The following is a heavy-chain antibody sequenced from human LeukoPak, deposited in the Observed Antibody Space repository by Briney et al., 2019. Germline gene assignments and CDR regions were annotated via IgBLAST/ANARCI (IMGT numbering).Heavy chain of an antibody. Sequence: PGGSLRLSCAASGFTFDDYPMHWVRQVPGKGLEWVSLISGDGGTTYYADSFKGRFTISRDNSKNSLFLQMNSLRTEDTALYDCAKDYYWGQGTLVTVSS. CDR3: AKDYY. V-gene: IGHV3-43*02. J-gene: IGHJ4*02. CDR1: GFTFDDYP. CDR2: ISGDGGTT.